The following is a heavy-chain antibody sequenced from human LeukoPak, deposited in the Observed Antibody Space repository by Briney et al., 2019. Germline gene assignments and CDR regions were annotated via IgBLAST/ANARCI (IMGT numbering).Heavy chain of an antibody. Sequence: SETLSLTCAVYGGSFSGYYWSWIRQPPGKGLEWIGEINHSGSTNYNPSLKSRVTISVDTSKNQFSLKLSSVTAAGTAVYYCARGDFYDFWSGTHYYGMDVWGQGTTVTVSS. J-gene: IGHJ6*02. CDR3: ARGDFYDFWSGTHYYGMDV. CDR2: INHSGST. D-gene: IGHD3-3*01. V-gene: IGHV4-34*01. CDR1: GGSFSGYY.